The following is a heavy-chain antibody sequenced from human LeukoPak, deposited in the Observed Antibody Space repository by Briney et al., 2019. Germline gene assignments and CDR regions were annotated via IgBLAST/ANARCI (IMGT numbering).Heavy chain of an antibody. CDR2: FDPEDGET. Sequence: GASVKVSCKVSGYTLTELSMHWVRQAPGKGLEWMGGFDPEDGETIYAQKFQGRVTMTEDTSTDTAYMELSSLRSEDTAVYYCATDLSIAALFRVQGLLWGQGTLVTVSS. CDR1: GYTLTELS. D-gene: IGHD6-6*01. J-gene: IGHJ4*02. V-gene: IGHV1-24*01. CDR3: ATDLSIAALFRVQGLL.